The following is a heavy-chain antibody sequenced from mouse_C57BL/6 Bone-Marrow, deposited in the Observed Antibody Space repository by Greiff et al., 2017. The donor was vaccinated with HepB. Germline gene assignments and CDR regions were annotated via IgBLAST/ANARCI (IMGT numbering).Heavy chain of an antibody. CDR2: ISDGGSYT. CDR1: GFTFSSYA. D-gene: IGHD1-1*01. V-gene: IGHV5-4*01. CDR3: ARDRDYYGSSYVPFDV. J-gene: IGHJ1*01. Sequence: EVKLVESGGGLVKPGGSLKLSCAASGFTFSSYAMSWVRQTPEKRLEWVATISDGGSYTYYPDNVKGRFTISRDNAKNNLYLQMSHLKSEDTAMYYCARDRDYYGSSYVPFDVWGAGTTGTVSS.